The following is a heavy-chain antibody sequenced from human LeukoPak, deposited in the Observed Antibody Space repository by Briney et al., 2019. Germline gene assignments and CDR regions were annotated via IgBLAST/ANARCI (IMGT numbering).Heavy chain of an antibody. CDR3: ARGTNRGYSFGYRYYFDY. CDR1: GGSFSGYY. CDR2: INHSGST. D-gene: IGHD5-18*01. Sequence: SETLSLTCAVYGGSFSGYYWSWIRQPPGKGLEWIGEINHSGSTNYNPSLKSRVTISVDTSKNQFSLKLSSVTAADTAVYYCARGTNRGYSFGYRYYFDYWGQGTLVTVSS. J-gene: IGHJ4*02. V-gene: IGHV4-34*01.